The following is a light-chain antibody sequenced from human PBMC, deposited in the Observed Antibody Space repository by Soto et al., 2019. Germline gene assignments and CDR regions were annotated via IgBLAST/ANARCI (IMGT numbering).Light chain of an antibody. Sequence: IVLTQSSCTLSLSTGERATLSCRASQSVSNNYLAWYQQKPGQAPRLLIYGASNRATGIPDRFSGSGSGTDFTLTISRLEPEDFAVYYCQQYGSSGTFGQGTEVDIK. CDR1: QSVSNNY. CDR2: GAS. V-gene: IGKV3-20*01. CDR3: QQYGSSGT. J-gene: IGKJ1*01.